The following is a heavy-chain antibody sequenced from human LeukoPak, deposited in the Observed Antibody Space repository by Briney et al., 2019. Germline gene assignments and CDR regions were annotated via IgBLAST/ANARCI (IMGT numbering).Heavy chain of an antibody. V-gene: IGHV4-30-4*01. CDR1: GGSISSGDYY. D-gene: IGHD4-17*01. CDR3: ARARRSLDY. Sequence: SETLSLTCTVSGGSISSGDYYWSWIRQPPGKGLEWIGEINHSGSTNYNPSLKSRATISVDTSKNQFSLKLSSVTAADTAVYYCARARRSLDYWGQGTLVTVSS. CDR2: INHSGST. J-gene: IGHJ4*02.